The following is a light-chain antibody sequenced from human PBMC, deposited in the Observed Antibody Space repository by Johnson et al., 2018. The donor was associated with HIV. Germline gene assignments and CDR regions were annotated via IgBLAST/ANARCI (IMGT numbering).Light chain of an antibody. V-gene: IGLV1-51*01. CDR1: SSNIGNNY. J-gene: IGLJ1*01. Sequence: QSVLTQPPSVSAAPGQKVTIPCSGSSSNIGNNYASWYQQVPGTAPKLLIYDNHKRPSGIPDRFSGSKSGTSATLDITGLQPGDEADYYCGTWDNSLIAGVFGTGIKVTVL. CDR2: DNH. CDR3: GTWDNSLIAGV.